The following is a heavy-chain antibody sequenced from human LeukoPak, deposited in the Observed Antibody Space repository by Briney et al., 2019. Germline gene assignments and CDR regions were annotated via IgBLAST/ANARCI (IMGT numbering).Heavy chain of an antibody. Sequence: GGSLRLSCAASGFTFSNYAMHWVRQAPGKGLEWVSSIGSSSSYIYYADSVKGRFTISRDNAKNSLYLQMNSLRADDTAVYYCARGSDIGYYFDYWGQGTLVTVSS. D-gene: IGHD2-15*01. V-gene: IGHV3-21*01. J-gene: IGHJ4*02. CDR3: ARGSDIGYYFDY. CDR2: IGSSSSYI. CDR1: GFTFSNYA.